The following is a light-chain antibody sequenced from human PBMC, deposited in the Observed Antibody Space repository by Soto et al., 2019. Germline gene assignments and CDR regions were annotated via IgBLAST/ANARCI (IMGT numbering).Light chain of an antibody. Sequence: DIQMTQSPSTLSASVGDRVTITCRASQSINSWLAWYQQKSGKAPKLLIYDASSLESGVPSRFSGSGSGIEFTLTISSLQPDDFATYYCQQYNSYVTFGPGTKVDIK. J-gene: IGKJ3*01. V-gene: IGKV1-5*01. CDR3: QQYNSYVT. CDR1: QSINSW. CDR2: DAS.